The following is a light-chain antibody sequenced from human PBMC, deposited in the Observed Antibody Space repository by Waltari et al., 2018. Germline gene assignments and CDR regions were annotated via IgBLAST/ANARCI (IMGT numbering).Light chain of an antibody. CDR3: QKYDFLPAT. CDR1: KVVGKY. J-gene: IGKJ1*01. Sequence: EIVLTQSPGTLSLSPGERATLSCRAGKVVGKYLAWYQQRPGQAPRLLLHHTSIRATGIPDRFIGSGYGTDFSLTISRLEPEDFAVYYCQKYDFLPATFGQGTTVEIK. V-gene: IGKV3-20*01. CDR2: HTS.